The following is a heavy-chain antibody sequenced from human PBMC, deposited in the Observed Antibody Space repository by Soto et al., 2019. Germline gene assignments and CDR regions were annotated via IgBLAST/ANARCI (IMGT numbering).Heavy chain of an antibody. CDR2: IIPLFDTK. V-gene: IGHV1-69*13. Sequence: SVKVSCKASGGTFSNSVISWLRQAPGQGLEWMGGIIPLFDTKNYAQKLQGRLTFSADESTSTAYMELSSLRSEDTAVYYCAKDFTPDGYWDFDYWGQGTPVTVSS. CDR3: AKDFTPDGYWDFDY. J-gene: IGHJ4*02. CDR1: GGTFSNSV. D-gene: IGHD4-17*01.